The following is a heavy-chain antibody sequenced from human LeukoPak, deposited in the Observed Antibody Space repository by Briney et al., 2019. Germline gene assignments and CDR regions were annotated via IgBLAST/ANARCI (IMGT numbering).Heavy chain of an antibody. Sequence: ASVKVSCKVSGYTLTELSMHWVRQAPGKGLEWMGGFDPEDGETIYAQKFQGRVTMTEDTSTDTAYMELSSLRSEDTAVYYCATFYDILTGLDYWGQGTLVTVSS. D-gene: IGHD3-9*01. CDR3: ATFYDILTGLDY. CDR1: GYTLTELS. CDR2: FDPEDGET. J-gene: IGHJ4*02. V-gene: IGHV1-24*01.